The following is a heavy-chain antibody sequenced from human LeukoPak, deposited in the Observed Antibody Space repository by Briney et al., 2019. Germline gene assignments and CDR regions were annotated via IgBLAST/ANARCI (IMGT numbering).Heavy chain of an antibody. J-gene: IGHJ4*02. CDR2: IKKDGSEK. D-gene: IGHD6-13*01. Sequence: GGSLRLSCAASGLTFSNYWMTWVRQAPGKGLEWVANIKKDGSEKYYLDSAKGRFSISRDNAKNSLYLQMNSLTVEDTAVYQCARGGSSSSWFWIDWGQGTLVTVSS. CDR3: ARGGSSSSWFWID. CDR1: GLTFSNYW. V-gene: IGHV3-7*04.